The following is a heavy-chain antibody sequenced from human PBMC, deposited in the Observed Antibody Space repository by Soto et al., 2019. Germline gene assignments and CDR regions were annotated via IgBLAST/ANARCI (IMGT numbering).Heavy chain of an antibody. D-gene: IGHD3-10*01. CDR2: ITPFNGNT. J-gene: IGHJ3*02. Sequence: QTQLVQSGAEVKKTGSSVKISCRASGYTFTYRHLHWLGQAPGQALEWMGWITPFNGNTNYAQKFHGSVLLNTYASMSTVYLEPRSLRSVDTAMYFCANLASGSDSFDIWGQGTMVTVSS. CDR3: ANLASGSDSFDI. V-gene: IGHV1-45*02. CDR1: GYTFTYRH.